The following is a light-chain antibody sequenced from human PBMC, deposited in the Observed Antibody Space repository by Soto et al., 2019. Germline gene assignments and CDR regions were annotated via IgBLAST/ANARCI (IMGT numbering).Light chain of an antibody. V-gene: IGKV3-15*01. Sequence: EIVMTQSPATLSVSPGERATLSCRASQSVNSNLAWYQHKPGQAPRLLIYGASTRATGIPARFGGSGSGTEFTLTISILQSDDVVVYYCQHYKDWPLWTLGHGTKVEIE. J-gene: IGKJ1*01. CDR2: GAS. CDR1: QSVNSN. CDR3: QHYKDWPLWT.